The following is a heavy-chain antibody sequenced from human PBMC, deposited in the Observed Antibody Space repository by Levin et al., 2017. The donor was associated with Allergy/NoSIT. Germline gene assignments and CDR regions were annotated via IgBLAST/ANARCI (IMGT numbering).Heavy chain of an antibody. D-gene: IGHD3-3*01. J-gene: IGHJ4*02. CDR1: GYTFTSYD. Sequence: GGSLRLSCKASGYTFTSYDINWVRQATGQGLEWMGWMNPNSGNTGYAQKFQGRVTMTRNTSISTAYMELSSLRSEDTAVYYCARVVPYYDFWSGKGFDYWGQGTLVTVSS. CDR2: MNPNSGNT. V-gene: IGHV1-8*01. CDR3: ARVVPYYDFWSGKGFDY.